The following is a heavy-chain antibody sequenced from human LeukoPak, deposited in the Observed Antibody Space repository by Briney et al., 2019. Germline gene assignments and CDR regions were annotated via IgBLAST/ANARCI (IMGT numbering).Heavy chain of an antibody. CDR3: ARDRRGGPISTMIRGRNDAFDL. J-gene: IGHJ3*01. V-gene: IGHV3-30*04. D-gene: IGHD3-10*01. CDR2: ISYDGSNK. CDR1: GFTFSSYA. Sequence: GGSLRLSCAASGFTFSSYAMHWVRQAPGKGLEWVAVISYDGSNKYYADSVKGRFTISRDKAQNSLYLQMSSLRAEDTAVYYCARDRRGGPISTMIRGRNDAFDLWGQGTMVTVSS.